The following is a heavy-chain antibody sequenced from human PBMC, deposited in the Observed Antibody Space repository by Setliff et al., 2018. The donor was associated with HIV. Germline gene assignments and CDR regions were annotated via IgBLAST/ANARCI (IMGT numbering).Heavy chain of an antibody. CDR2: IYYDGGT. CDR3: ARGGPPNDYSYYFDS. CDR1: GDSIASGASY. V-gene: IGHV4-31*11. D-gene: IGHD4-17*01. J-gene: IGHJ4*02. Sequence: SETLSLTCAVSGDSIASGASYWSWIRQHPGKGLEWIGYIYYDGGTLYNPSLQSRLTISVDTSKNQFSLKLSSVTAADTAVYYCARGGPPNDYSYYFDSWGQGTLVTVSS.